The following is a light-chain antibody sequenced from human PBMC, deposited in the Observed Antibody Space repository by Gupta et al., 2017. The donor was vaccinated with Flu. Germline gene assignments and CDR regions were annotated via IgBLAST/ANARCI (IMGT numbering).Light chain of an antibody. V-gene: IGKV1-27*01. J-gene: IGKJ3*01. CDR2: GGS. CDR1: RDIGHS. Sequence: DGITITCRASRDIGHSLAWYQQRPGEVPKVLIYGGSSLRAGVPSRFAGGGSGREFTLTISNLQPEDFATYFCQRHDSAPFTFGPGTRVDLK. CDR3: QRHDSAPFT.